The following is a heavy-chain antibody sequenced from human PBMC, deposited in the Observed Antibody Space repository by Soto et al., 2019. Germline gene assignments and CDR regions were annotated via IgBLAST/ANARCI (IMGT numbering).Heavy chain of an antibody. Sequence: QVQLVQSGAEVKKPGASVKVSCKASGYTFTSYDINWVRQATGQGLEWMGWMNPNSGNTGYAQKFQGRVTMTRNTSISTAYMELSSLRSEDTAVYYCARGGYSSSWHEYYYYYYGMDVWGQGTTVTVSS. J-gene: IGHJ6*02. CDR3: ARGGYSSSWHEYYYYYYGMDV. V-gene: IGHV1-8*01. CDR2: MNPNSGNT. CDR1: GYTFTSYD. D-gene: IGHD6-13*01.